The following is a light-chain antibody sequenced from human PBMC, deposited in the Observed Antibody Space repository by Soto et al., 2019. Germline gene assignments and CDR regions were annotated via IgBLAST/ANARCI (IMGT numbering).Light chain of an antibody. Sequence: DLQTTHSPCSLSAFVFSRVTITCGARRGITMYLNRYQQKPGRAPKLLIYAASRLQGGVPSRFRGSGSGTDFTLTFSSLKPEDSATYSCQQSYSTPRTCGQGTKVDI. J-gene: IGKJ1*01. CDR3: QQSYSTPRT. CDR2: AAS. V-gene: IGKV1-39*01. CDR1: RGITMY.